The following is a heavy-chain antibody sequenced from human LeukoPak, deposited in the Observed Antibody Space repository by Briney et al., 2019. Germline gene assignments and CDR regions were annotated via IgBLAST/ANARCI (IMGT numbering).Heavy chain of an antibody. CDR1: GGSFSGYY. CDR3: ARVPYSSSTVSRDYYYYMDV. CDR2: INHSGST. D-gene: IGHD6-6*01. Sequence: SETLSLTCAVYGGSFSGYYWSWIRQPPGKGLEWIGEINHSGSTNYNPSLKSRVTISVDTSKNQFSLKLSSVTAADTAVYYCARVPYSSSTVSRDYYYYMDVWGKGTTVTVSS. V-gene: IGHV4-34*01. J-gene: IGHJ6*03.